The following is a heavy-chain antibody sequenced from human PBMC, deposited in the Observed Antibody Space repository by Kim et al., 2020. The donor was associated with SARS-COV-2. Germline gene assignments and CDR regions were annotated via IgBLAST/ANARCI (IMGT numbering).Heavy chain of an antibody. D-gene: IGHD3-3*01. CDR1: GYTLTDQY. V-gene: IGHV1-2*06. Sequence: ASVKVSCKASGYTLTDQYMHWLRQAPGQRLEWMGRINPKSGGTNYAQKFQGRVTMTRDKSISTAYMELGRLRSDDTAVYYCARGLEAVFGVVITFYYGMDVWGQGTTVTVAS. J-gene: IGHJ6*02. CDR3: ARGLEAVFGVVITFYYGMDV. CDR2: INPKSGGT.